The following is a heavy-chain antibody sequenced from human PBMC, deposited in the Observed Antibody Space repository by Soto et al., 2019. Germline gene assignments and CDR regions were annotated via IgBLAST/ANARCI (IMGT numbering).Heavy chain of an antibody. CDR3: ARDLLPAATNDVFVI. J-gene: IGHJ3*02. D-gene: IGHD2-2*01. CDR1: GYTFTGYY. V-gene: IGHV1-69*13. Sequence: GASEKVSCKASGYTFTGYYMHWVRQAPGQGLEWMGGIIPIFGTANYAQKFQGRVTITADESTSTAYMELSSLRSEDTAVYYCARDLLPAATNDVFVIWCQGTMLRVS. CDR2: IIPIFGTA.